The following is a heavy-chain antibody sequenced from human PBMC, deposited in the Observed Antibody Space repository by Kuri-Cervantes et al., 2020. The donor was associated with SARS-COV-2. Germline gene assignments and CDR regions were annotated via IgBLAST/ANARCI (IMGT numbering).Heavy chain of an antibody. CDR1: GGSISSYY. V-gene: IGHV3-23*01. CDR2: ISGSGGST. D-gene: IGHD2-15*01. CDR3: ASGILYRWEGYFDY. J-gene: IGHJ4*02. Sequence: GGSLRLSCTVSGGSISSYYWSWVRQAPGKGLEWVSAISGSGGSTYYADSVKGRFTISRDNSKNTLYLQMNSLRAEDTAVYYCASGILYRWEGYFDYWGQGTLVTVSS.